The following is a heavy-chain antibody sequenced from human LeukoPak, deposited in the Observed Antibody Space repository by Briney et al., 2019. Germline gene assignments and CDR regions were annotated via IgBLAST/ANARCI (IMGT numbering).Heavy chain of an antibody. Sequence: PGRSLRLSCAASGFTFSSYAMHWVREAPGKGLEWVAVISYDGSNKYYADSVKGRFTISRDNSKNTLYLQMNSLRAEDTAVYYCARVGFHISWGQETLVTVSS. CDR1: GFTFSSYA. J-gene: IGHJ4*02. CDR2: ISYDGSNK. D-gene: IGHD2-21*01. V-gene: IGHV3-30-3*01. CDR3: ARVGFHIS.